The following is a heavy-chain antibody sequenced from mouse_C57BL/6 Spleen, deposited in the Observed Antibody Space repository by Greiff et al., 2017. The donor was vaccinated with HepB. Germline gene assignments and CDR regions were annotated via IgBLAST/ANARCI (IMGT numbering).Heavy chain of an antibody. J-gene: IGHJ4*01. V-gene: IGHV5-4*03. CDR2: ISDGGSYT. CDR3: ARAPLYAMDY. Sequence: EVKVVESGGGLVKPGGSLKLSCAASGFTFSSYAMSWVRQTPEKRLEWVATISDGGSYTYYPDNVKGRFTISRDNAKNNLYLQMSHLKSEDTAMYYCARAPLYAMDYWGQGTSVTVSS. CDR1: GFTFSSYA.